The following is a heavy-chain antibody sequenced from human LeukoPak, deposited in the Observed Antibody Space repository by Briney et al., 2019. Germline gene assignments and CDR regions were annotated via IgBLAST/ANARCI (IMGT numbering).Heavy chain of an antibody. J-gene: IGHJ2*01. D-gene: IGHD2-21*01. V-gene: IGHV3-48*03. CDR2: ISSSGSTI. Sequence: SGGSLRLSCAASGFTFSSYEMNWVRQAPGKGLEWVSYISSSGSTIYYADSVKGRFTISRDNAKNSLYLQMYSLRAEDTAVYYCATKRGEPIVVFRARYWYLDLWGRGTLVTVSS. CDR1: GFTFSSYE. CDR3: ATKRGEPIVVFRARYWYLDL.